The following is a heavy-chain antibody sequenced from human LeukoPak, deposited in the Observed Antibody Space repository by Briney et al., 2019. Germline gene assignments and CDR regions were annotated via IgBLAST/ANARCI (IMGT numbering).Heavy chain of an antibody. V-gene: IGHV3-7*01. CDR2: INKDGSEK. CDR1: GFTFTTYF. J-gene: IGHJ4*02. CDR3: ARDYVWGSSESDY. D-gene: IGHD7-27*01. Sequence: GGSLRLSCAASGFTFTTYFMTWVRQAPGKGLEWVAHINKDGSEKYYVDSVKGRFTISRDNAKNSVYLQMNSLRAEDTAIYYCARDYVWGSSESDYWGQGTLVTVSS.